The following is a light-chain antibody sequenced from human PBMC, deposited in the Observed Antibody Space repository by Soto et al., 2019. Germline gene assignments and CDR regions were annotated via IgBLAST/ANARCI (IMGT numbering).Light chain of an antibody. CDR3: SSYTTTPTNTWV. CDR1: SSDVGAYNY. Sequence: QPALTQPASVSGSPGQSITISCTGTSSDVGAYNYVSWYQQYPGKAPKLMIYAVSNRPSGVSNRFSGSKSGNTASLTISGLQAEDEADYYCSSYTTTPTNTWVFGGGTKLTVL. J-gene: IGLJ3*02. V-gene: IGLV2-14*01. CDR2: AVS.